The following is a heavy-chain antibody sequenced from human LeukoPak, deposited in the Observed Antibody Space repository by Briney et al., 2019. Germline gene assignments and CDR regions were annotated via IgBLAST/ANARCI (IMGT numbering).Heavy chain of an antibody. CDR2: INPSGGST. CDR1: GYTFTSYY. V-gene: IGHV1-46*03. D-gene: IGHD1-26*01. J-gene: IGHJ3*02. Sequence: ASVEVPCKASGYTFTSYYMHWVRQAPGQGLEWMGIINPSGGSTSYAQKFQGRVTMTRDTSTSTVYTELSSLRSEDTAVYYCARDSVVGATDAFDIWGQGTMVTVSS. CDR3: ARDSVVGATDAFDI.